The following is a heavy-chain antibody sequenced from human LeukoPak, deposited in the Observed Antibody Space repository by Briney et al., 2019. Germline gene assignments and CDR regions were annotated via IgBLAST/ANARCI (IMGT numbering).Heavy chain of an antibody. CDR1: GGTFSSYA. V-gene: IGHV1-69*04. J-gene: IGHJ4*02. CDR2: VIPIFGIA. D-gene: IGHD3-9*01. Sequence: SVKVSCKASGGTFSSYAISWVRQAPGQGLEWMGRVIPIFGIANYAQKFQGRVAITADKSTSTAYMELSSLRSEDTAVYYCAREGGILTGYYYYFDYWGQGTLVTVSS. CDR3: AREGGILTGYYYYFDY.